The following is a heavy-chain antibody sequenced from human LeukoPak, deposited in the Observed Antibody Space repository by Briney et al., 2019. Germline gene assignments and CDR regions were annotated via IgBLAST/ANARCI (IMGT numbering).Heavy chain of an antibody. D-gene: IGHD6-6*01. CDR1: GLTFSSYA. Sequence: GSLRLSCAASGLTFSSYAMHWVRQPPGKGLEWIGEINHSGSTNYNPSLKSRVTISVDTSKNQFSLKLSSVTAADTAVYYCARHEGRRRIAALTMRAFDIWGQGTMVTVSS. CDR2: INHSGST. V-gene: IGHV4-34*01. CDR3: ARHEGRRRIAALTMRAFDI. J-gene: IGHJ3*02.